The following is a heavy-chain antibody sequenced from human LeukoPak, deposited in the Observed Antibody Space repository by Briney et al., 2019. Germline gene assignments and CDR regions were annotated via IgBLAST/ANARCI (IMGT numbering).Heavy chain of an antibody. D-gene: IGHD3-9*01. V-gene: IGHV7-4-1*02. J-gene: IGHJ4*02. CDR2: INTNTGNP. CDR1: GYTFTSYA. Sequence: ASVKVSCKASGYTFTSYAMNWVRQAPGQGLEWMGWINTNTGNPTYAQGFTGRFVFSMDTSVSTAYLQISGLKAEDTAVYYCAIDTILGVPYYFDYWGQGTLVTVSS. CDR3: AIDTILGVPYYFDY.